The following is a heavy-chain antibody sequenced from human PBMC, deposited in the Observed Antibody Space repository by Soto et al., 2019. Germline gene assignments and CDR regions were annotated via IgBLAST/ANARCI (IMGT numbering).Heavy chain of an antibody. CDR1: GFTFSSYA. Sequence: EVQLLESGGGLVQPGGSLRLSCAASGFTFSSYAMSWVRQAPGKGLEWVSAISGSGGSTYYADSVKGRFTISRDNSKNTRYLQMTSLRAEGTAVYYGAKDSQLPNWGGSNYFDYWGQGTLVTVCS. CDR2: ISGSGGST. J-gene: IGHJ4*02. V-gene: IGHV3-23*01. D-gene: IGHD7-27*01. CDR3: AKDSQLPNWGGSNYFDY.